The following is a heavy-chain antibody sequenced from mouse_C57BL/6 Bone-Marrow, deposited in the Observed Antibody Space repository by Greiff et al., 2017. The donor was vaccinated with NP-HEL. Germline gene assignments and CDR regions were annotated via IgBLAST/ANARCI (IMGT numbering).Heavy chain of an antibody. CDR1: GYTFTSYW. CDR2: IHPNSGST. V-gene: IGHV1-64*01. D-gene: IGHD2-4*01. J-gene: IGHJ4*01. Sequence: QVQLKQSGAELVKPGASVKLSCKASGYTFTSYWMHWMKQRPGQGLEWIGMIHPNSGSTNYNEKFKSKATLTVDKSSSTAYMQLSSLTSEDSAVDYCARRWGLRRGAMDYWGQGTSVTVSS. CDR3: ARRWGLRRGAMDY.